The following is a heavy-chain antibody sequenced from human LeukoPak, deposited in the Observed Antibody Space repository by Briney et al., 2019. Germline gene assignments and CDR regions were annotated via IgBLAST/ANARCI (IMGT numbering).Heavy chain of an antibody. CDR2: IYSGGST. CDR3: ARDRGDYATPRYFDY. Sequence: GGSLRLSCAASGFTVRSNYMSWVRQAPGRGLEWVSVIYSGGSTYYADSVKRRVTISRDNSKNTRYLQKNTLRAEDTAVYYCARDRGDYATPRYFDYWGQGTRVTVSS. D-gene: IGHD4-17*01. J-gene: IGHJ4*02. CDR1: GFTVRSNY. V-gene: IGHV3-53*01.